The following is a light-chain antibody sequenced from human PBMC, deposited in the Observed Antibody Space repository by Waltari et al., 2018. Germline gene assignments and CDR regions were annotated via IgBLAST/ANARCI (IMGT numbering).Light chain of an antibody. Sequence: DIQLTQSPSFLSASVGDRVTITCRASQGINTFLAWYQHKPGQAPNLLIYSASTLQSGVPSRFSGSGSGTDFTLTISGLKPEDYATYYCLQVNSYPHTFGQGTKLEIK. CDR1: QGINTF. CDR2: SAS. CDR3: LQVNSYPHT. J-gene: IGKJ2*01. V-gene: IGKV1-9*01.